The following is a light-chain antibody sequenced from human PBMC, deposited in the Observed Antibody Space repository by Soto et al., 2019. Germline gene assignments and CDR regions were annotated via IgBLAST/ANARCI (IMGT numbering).Light chain of an antibody. Sequence: QSVLTQPASVSGSPGQSITIPCTGTSNTIGGYNVVSWYQQHPGTAPKVIIYEGIKRPSGVSNRFSGSISGSTASLTISGLQAEDEADYYCCSYVGATTYVFGTGTKVTVL. J-gene: IGLJ1*01. CDR3: CSYVGATTYV. CDR1: SNTIGGYNV. CDR2: EGI. V-gene: IGLV2-23*01.